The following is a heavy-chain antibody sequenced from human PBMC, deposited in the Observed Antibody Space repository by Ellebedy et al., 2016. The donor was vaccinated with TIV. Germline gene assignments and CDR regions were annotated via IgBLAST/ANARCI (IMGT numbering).Heavy chain of an antibody. CDR3: ARGLHMGAVDN. D-gene: IGHD2-21*01. V-gene: IGHV1-69*13. Sequence: SVKVSCXASGGTFSSYAISWVRQAPGQGLEWMGGIIPIFGTANYAQKFQGRVTITADESTSTAYMELRSLRSEDTAVYYCARGLHMGAVDNWGRGTLVTVSS. CDR1: GGTFSSYA. CDR2: IIPIFGTA. J-gene: IGHJ4*02.